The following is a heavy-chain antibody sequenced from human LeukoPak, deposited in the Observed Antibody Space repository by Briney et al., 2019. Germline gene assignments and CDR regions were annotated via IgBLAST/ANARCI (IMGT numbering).Heavy chain of an antibody. V-gene: IGHV1-69*05. Sequence: SVKVSCKASGGTFSSYAISWVRQAPGQGLEWMGGIIPIFGTANYAQKFQGRVTITTDESTSTAYMELSSLRSEDTAVYYCARGVIAARYSLNYYYYMDVWGKGTLVTVSS. J-gene: IGHJ6*03. CDR3: ARGVIAARYSLNYYYYMDV. CDR2: IIPIFGTA. CDR1: GGTFSSYA. D-gene: IGHD6-6*01.